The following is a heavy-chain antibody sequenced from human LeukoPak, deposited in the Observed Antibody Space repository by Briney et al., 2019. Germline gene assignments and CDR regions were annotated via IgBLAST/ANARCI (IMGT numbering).Heavy chain of an antibody. CDR3: TTDGWIYPRGGDSYYLDV. V-gene: IGHV3-15*01. J-gene: IGHJ6*03. Sequence: GGSLRLSCTASGFTFKNAWMSWVRLAPGKGLECVGRIKSKADGGTRNYTVPVMGRFTISRDDSKKTLYLQMNSLRSEDAGVYYCTTDGWIYPRGGDSYYLDVWGKGTTVIVSS. D-gene: IGHD3-16*02. CDR2: IKSKADGGTR. CDR1: GFTFKNAW.